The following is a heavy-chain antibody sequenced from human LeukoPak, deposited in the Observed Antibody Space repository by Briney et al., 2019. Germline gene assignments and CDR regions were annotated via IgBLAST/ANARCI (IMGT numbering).Heavy chain of an antibody. CDR3: AKEEWLLAVYFDY. V-gene: IGHV3-23*01. CDR1: GFTFSNYA. CDR2: ISGSGGST. Sequence: GGSLRLSCAASGFTFSNYAMSWVRQAPGKGLEWVSSISGSGGSTYYADSVKGQFTISRDNSKNALYLQMNSLRAEDTAVYYCAKEEWLLAVYFDYWGQGTLVTVSS. J-gene: IGHJ4*02. D-gene: IGHD3-3*01.